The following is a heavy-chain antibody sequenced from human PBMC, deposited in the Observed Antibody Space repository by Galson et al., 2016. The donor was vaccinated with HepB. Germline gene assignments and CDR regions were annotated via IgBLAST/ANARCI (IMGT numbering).Heavy chain of an antibody. CDR1: GFTFSSYG. CDR2: IWYDGSNK. J-gene: IGHJ2*01. Sequence: SLRLSCAASGFTFSSYGMHWVRQAPGKGLEWVAVIWYDGSNKYYADSVKGRFTISRDNSKKTLYLQMNSLRADDTAVYSCARDSSYFDSSGYYYRGVDWHFDLWGRGTLVTVST. V-gene: IGHV3-33*08. CDR3: ARDSSYFDSSGYYYRGVDWHFDL. D-gene: IGHD3-22*01.